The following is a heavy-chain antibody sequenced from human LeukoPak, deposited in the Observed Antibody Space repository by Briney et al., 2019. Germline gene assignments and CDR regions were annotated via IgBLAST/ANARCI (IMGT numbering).Heavy chain of an antibody. CDR1: GFTFSSYA. J-gene: IGHJ1*01. V-gene: IGHV3-23*01. CDR3: AKDEYCSGGSCYPEYFQH. D-gene: IGHD2-15*01. CDR2: ISGSGGST. Sequence: QPGGSLRLSCAASGFTFSSYAMSGVRQAPGKGLEWVSAISGSGGSTYYADSVKGRFTISRDNSKNTLYLQMNSLRAEDTAVYYCAKDEYCSGGSCYPEYFQHWGQGTLVTVSS.